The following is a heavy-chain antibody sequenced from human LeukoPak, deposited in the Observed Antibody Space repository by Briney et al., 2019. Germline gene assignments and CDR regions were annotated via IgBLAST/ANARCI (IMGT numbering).Heavy chain of an antibody. V-gene: IGHV3-30*18. CDR1: GFTFSSYG. Sequence: PGGPLRLSCAASGFTFSSYGMHWVRQAPGKGLEWVAVISYDGSNKYYADSVKGRFTISRDNSKNTLYLQMNSLRAEDTAVYYCAKEPRYCSSTSCYHYYYYGMDVWGQGTTVTVSS. CDR3: AKEPRYCSSTSCYHYYYYGMDV. CDR2: ISYDGSNK. D-gene: IGHD2-2*01. J-gene: IGHJ6*02.